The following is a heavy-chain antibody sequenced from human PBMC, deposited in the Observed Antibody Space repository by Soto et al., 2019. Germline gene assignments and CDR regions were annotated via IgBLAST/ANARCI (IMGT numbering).Heavy chain of an antibody. CDR3: ARDPSLAVALQTHFDD. Sequence: PGGSLRLSCAASGFTFDSYSMNWVRQAPGKGLEWVSYISSSSSTIYYTDSVKGRFTISRDNAKNSLYLQMNSLRDEDTAVYYCARDPSLAVALQTHFDDWGQGALVTVSS. CDR1: GFTFDSYS. D-gene: IGHD6-19*01. J-gene: IGHJ4*02. V-gene: IGHV3-48*02. CDR2: ISSSSSTI.